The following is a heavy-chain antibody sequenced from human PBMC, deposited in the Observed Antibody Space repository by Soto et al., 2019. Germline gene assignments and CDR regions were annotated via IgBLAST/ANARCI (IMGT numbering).Heavy chain of an antibody. Sequence: QVQLVQSGAEVKKPGSSVKVSCKASGGTFSSYAISWVRQAPGQGLEWMGGIIPIFGTANYAQKFQGRVTITADESTSTAYMELSSRRSEDTAVYYCARSYGYCSSTSCYKWFDPWGKGTLVTVSS. D-gene: IGHD2-2*02. V-gene: IGHV1-69*01. CDR2: IIPIFGTA. CDR3: ARSYGYCSSTSCYKWFDP. CDR1: GGTFSSYA. J-gene: IGHJ5*02.